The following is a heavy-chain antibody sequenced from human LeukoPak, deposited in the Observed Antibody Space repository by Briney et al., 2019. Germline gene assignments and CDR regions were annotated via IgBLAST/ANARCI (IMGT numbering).Heavy chain of an antibody. CDR2: IYSGGST. CDR1: GFTVSSNY. J-gene: IGHJ6*02. CDR3: ARDFRYSSSWDYYYGMDV. D-gene: IGHD6-13*01. Sequence: GGSLRLSCAASGFTVSSNYMSWVRQAPGKGLEGVSVIYSGGSTYYADSVKGRFTISRDNSKNTLYLQMNSLRAEDTAVYYCARDFRYSSSWDYYYGMDVWGQGTTVTVSS. V-gene: IGHV3-66*01.